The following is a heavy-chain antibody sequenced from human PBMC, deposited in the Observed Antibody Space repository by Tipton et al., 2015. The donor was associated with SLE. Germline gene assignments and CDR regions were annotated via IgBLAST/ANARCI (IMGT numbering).Heavy chain of an antibody. CDR3: ARYCGGDCYPGYAFDI. Sequence: SLRLSCAASGFTFSSYGMSWVRQAPGKGLEWVSGINWNGGSTGYADSVKGRFTISRDNAKNSLYLQMNSLRAEDTALYYCARYCGGDCYPGYAFDIWGQGTMVTVSS. V-gene: IGHV3-20*04. J-gene: IGHJ3*02. D-gene: IGHD2-21*02. CDR2: INWNGGST. CDR1: GFTFSSYG.